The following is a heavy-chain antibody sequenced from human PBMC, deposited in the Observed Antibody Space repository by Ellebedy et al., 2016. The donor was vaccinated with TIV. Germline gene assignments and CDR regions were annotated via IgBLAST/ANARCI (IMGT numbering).Heavy chain of an antibody. Sequence: PGGSLRLSCAASGFTLSSYSMNWVRQTPGKGLEWVGRIKSKTDGWTTDYAAPVKGRFTISRDDSKNTLYLQMNSLKTEDTAVYYCTLQSPVITFGGVVVPSYFDSWGQGTLVTVSS. CDR3: TLQSPVITFGGVVVPSYFDS. D-gene: IGHD3-16*02. V-gene: IGHV3-15*07. CDR1: GFTLSSYS. CDR2: IKSKTDGWTT. J-gene: IGHJ4*02.